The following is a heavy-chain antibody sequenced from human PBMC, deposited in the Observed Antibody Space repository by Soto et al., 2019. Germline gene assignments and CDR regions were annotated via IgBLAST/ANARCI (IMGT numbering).Heavy chain of an antibody. J-gene: IGHJ4*02. Sequence: PGGSLRLSCAASGFTFSSYWMSWVRQAPGKGLEWVANIKQDGSEKYYVDSVKGRFTISRDNAKNSLYLQMNSLRAEETAVYDCARDRALRYFDPLDYWGQGTLVTVSS. CDR1: GFTFSSYW. CDR3: ARDRALRYFDPLDY. D-gene: IGHD3-9*01. CDR2: IKQDGSEK. V-gene: IGHV3-7*03.